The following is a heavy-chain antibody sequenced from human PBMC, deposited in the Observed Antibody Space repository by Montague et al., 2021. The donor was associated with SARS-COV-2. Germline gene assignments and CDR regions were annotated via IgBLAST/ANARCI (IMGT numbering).Heavy chain of an antibody. V-gene: IGHV4-34*01. J-gene: IGHJ6*02. CDR3: ARGKTVTTFYYYYYGMDV. CDR2: INHSGST. CDR1: GGSFSGYY. Sequence: SETLSLTCAVYGGSFSGYYWSWIRQPPGKGLEWIGEINHSGSTNYNPSLKSRVTISVDTSKNQFSLKLSSVTAADTAVYYCARGKTVTTFYYYYYGMDVWGPGTTVPVSS. D-gene: IGHD4-17*01.